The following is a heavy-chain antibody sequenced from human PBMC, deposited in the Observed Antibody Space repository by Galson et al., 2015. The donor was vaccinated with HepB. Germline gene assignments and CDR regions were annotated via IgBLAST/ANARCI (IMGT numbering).Heavy chain of an antibody. D-gene: IGHD6-13*01. V-gene: IGHV3-30*04. CDR3: ARALIAAAGTPHYYYYGMDV. CDR1: GFTFSSYA. CDR2: ISYDGSNK. J-gene: IGHJ6*02. Sequence: SLRLSCAASGFTFSSYAMHWVRQAPGKGLEWVAVISYDGSNKYYADSVKGRFTISRDNSKNTLYLQMNSLRAEDTAVYYCARALIAAAGTPHYYYYGMDVWGQGTTVTVSS.